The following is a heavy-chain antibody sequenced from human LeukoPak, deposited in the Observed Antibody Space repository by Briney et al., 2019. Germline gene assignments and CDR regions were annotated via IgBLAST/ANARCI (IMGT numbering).Heavy chain of an antibody. J-gene: IGHJ4*02. CDR1: GYIFTYYA. Sequence: ASVKVSCKASGYIFTYYAIQWVRQAPGQGLEWMGWINAGNGRTKYSQKFQGRVTITRDTSASTAYMELSGLRSDDTAVYYCARARWTSTVTTYYLDFLGQGTLVTVSS. CDR2: INAGNGRT. V-gene: IGHV1-3*01. D-gene: IGHD4-17*01. CDR3: ARARWTSTVTTYYLDF.